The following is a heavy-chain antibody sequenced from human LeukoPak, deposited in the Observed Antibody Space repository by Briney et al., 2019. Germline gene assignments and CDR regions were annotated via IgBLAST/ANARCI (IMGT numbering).Heavy chain of an antibody. J-gene: IGHJ4*02. V-gene: IGHV3-7*01. Sequence: GGSLRLSCAASGFTFSVYWMNWVRQAPGKGLEWVANINQDGSAKNYVDSVKGRFTISRDNAKNSLYLQMNSLRADDTAVYYCAILIAAAGTFDYWGQGTLVTVSS. CDR3: AILIAAAGTFDY. CDR2: INQDGSAK. D-gene: IGHD6-13*01. CDR1: GFTFSVYW.